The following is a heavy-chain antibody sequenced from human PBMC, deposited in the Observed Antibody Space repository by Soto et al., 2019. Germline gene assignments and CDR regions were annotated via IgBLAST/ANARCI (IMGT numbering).Heavy chain of an antibody. CDR2: IDPRDSYT. V-gene: IGHV5-10-1*01. CDR3: ARFEYSSTYYYYFMDV. J-gene: IGHJ6*02. Sequence: PGESRKISCKGSGYSFTSYWISCVRQMPGKGLEWMGRIDPRDSYTNYSPSFQGHVTISADKAISTAYLQWSSLKASDTAMYYCARFEYSSTYYYYFMDVWCRGTTVPVSS. CDR1: GYSFTSYW. D-gene: IGHD6-6*01.